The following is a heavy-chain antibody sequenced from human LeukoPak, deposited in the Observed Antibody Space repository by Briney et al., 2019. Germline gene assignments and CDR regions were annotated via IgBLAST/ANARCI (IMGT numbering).Heavy chain of an antibody. Sequence: SVKVSCKASGGTFSSYAISWVRQAPGQGLEWMGGIIPIFGTANYAQKFQGRVTITADESTSTAYMELSSLRSEDTAVYYCARGEAVAGTGDYYYGMDVWGQGTTVTVSS. CDR3: ARGEAVAGTGDYYYGMDV. CDR2: IIPIFGTA. V-gene: IGHV1-69*13. CDR1: GGTFSSYA. D-gene: IGHD6-19*01. J-gene: IGHJ6*02.